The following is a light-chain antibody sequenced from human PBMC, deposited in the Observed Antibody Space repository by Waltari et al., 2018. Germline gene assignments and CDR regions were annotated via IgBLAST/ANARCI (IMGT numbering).Light chain of an antibody. CDR3: QQYNSYSRA. J-gene: IGKJ1*01. CDR1: QSISSG. Sequence: DIQMTPSHSTLSASVGDRVTITCRASQSISSGLAWYQQKPGKAPKLLIYKASSLESGVPSRFSGSGSGTEFTLTISSLQPDDFATYYCQQYNSYSRAFGQGTKVEIK. CDR2: KAS. V-gene: IGKV1-5*03.